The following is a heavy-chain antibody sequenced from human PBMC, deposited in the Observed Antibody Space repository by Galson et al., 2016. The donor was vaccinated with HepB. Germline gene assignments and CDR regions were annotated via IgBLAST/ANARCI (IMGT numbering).Heavy chain of an antibody. CDR3: TKDKIYYYGSGSYYN. J-gene: IGHJ4*02. CDR1: GFIFDEYA. Sequence: LRLSCAASGFIFDEYAMHWVRQAPGKGLEWVSGISWNSGRIGYADSVKGRFTISRDNAKNFLYLQMNSLRTEDTALYYCTKDKIYYYGSGSYYNWGQGTLVTVSS. V-gene: IGHV3-9*01. D-gene: IGHD3-10*01. CDR2: ISWNSGRI.